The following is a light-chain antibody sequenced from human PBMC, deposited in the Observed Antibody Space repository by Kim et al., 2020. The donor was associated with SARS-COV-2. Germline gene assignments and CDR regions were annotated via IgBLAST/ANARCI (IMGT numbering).Light chain of an antibody. Sequence: QSALTQPASVSGSPGQSITISCTETSSDVGGYNYVSWYQQYPGKAPKLMIYEVNNRPSGVSNRFSGSKSGNTASLTISGLQAEDEADYYCSSYTSSSTLAYVFGTGTKVTVL. CDR2: EVN. CDR3: SSYTSSSTLAYV. CDR1: SSDVGGYNY. J-gene: IGLJ1*01. V-gene: IGLV2-14*01.